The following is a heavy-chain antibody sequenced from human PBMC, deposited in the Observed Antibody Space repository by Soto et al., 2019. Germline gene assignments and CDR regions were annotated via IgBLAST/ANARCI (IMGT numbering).Heavy chain of an antibody. CDR3: AKDKRDFDWPGGFDY. Sequence: PGGSLRLSCAASGFTFSSYAMSWVRQAPGKGLEWVSAISGSGGSTCYADSVKGRFTISRDNSKNTLYLQMNSLRAEDTAVYYCAKDKRDFDWPGGFDYWGQGTLVTVSS. J-gene: IGHJ4*02. CDR1: GFTFSSYA. D-gene: IGHD3-9*01. V-gene: IGHV3-23*01. CDR2: ISGSGGST.